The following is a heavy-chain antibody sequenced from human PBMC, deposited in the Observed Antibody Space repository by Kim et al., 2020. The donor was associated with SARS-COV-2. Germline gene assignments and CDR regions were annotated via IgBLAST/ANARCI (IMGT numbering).Heavy chain of an antibody. CDR3: ARGRTVRGVRIGVSFDY. CDR1: GGSFSGYY. V-gene: IGHV4-34*01. Sequence: ETLSLTCAVYGGSFSGYYWSWIRQPPGKGLEWIGEINHSGSTNYNPSLKSRVTISVDTSKNQFSLKLSSVTAADTAVYYCARGRTVRGVRIGVSFDYWGQGTLVTVSS. CDR2: INHSGST. D-gene: IGHD3-10*01. J-gene: IGHJ4*02.